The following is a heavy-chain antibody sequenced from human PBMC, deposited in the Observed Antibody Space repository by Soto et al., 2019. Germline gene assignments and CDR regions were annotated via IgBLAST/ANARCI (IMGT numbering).Heavy chain of an antibody. CDR3: ARDGSALDIVATHPDRERYGMDV. V-gene: IGHV1-2*04. CDR1: GYTFTGYY. Sequence: ASVKVSCKASGYTFTGYYMHWLRQAPGQGLEWMGWINPNSGGTNYAQKFQGWVTMTRDTSISTAYMELSRLRSDDTAVYYCARDGSALDIVATHPDRERYGMDVWGQGTTVTVSS. J-gene: IGHJ6*02. D-gene: IGHD5-12*01. CDR2: INPNSGGT.